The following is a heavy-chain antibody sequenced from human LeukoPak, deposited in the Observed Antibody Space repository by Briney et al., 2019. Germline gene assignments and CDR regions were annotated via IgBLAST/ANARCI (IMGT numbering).Heavy chain of an antibody. J-gene: IGHJ4*02. CDR2: INPSGAST. D-gene: IGHD5-18*01. V-gene: IGHV1-46*01. CDR3: ARDLRGLPLDY. CDR1: GYTFTSYY. Sequence: ASVKVSCKASGYTFTSYYMHWVRQAPGQGLEWMGIINPSGASTNYAQKFQGRVTITADKSTSTAYMELSSLRSEDTAVYYCARDLRGLPLDYWGQGTLVTVSS.